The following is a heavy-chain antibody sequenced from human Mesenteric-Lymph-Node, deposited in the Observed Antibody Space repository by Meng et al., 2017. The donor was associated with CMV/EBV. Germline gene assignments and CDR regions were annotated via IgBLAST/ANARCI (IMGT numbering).Heavy chain of an antibody. CDR2: ISGSGGST. J-gene: IGHJ4*02. Sequence: GGSLRLSCAASGFTFSTYGMSWVRQAPGKGLEWVSGISGSGGSTYYADFVKGRFTISRDNSKNTLYVQMSSLRAEDTAVYYCAKDFSNYCSGGNCYGGFDYWGQGTLVTVSS. V-gene: IGHV3-23*01. CDR1: GFTFSTYG. D-gene: IGHD2-15*01. CDR3: AKDFSNYCSGGNCYGGFDY.